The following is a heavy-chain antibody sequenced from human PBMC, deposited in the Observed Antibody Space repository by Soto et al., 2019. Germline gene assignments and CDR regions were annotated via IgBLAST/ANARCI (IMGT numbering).Heavy chain of an antibody. Sequence: SETLSLTCTVSGGSISSSSDYWGWIRQPPGKGLEWIGSIYYSGSTNYNPSLKSRVTISVDTSKNQFSLKLSSVTAADTAVYYCARMYYGSGSYYSPRYYYYGMDVWGQGTTVTVSS. D-gene: IGHD3-10*01. V-gene: IGHV4-39*07. CDR3: ARMYYGSGSYYSPRYYYYGMDV. J-gene: IGHJ6*02. CDR2: IYYSGST. CDR1: GGSISSSSDY.